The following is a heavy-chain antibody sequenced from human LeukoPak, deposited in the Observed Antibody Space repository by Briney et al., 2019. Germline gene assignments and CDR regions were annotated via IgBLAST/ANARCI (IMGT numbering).Heavy chain of an antibody. J-gene: IGHJ5*02. V-gene: IGHV4-34*01. D-gene: IGHD3-9*01. Sequence: SETLSLTCAVYGGSSSGYYWSWIRQPPGKGLEWIGEINHSGSTNYNPSLKSRVTISVDTSKNQFSLKLSSVTAADTAVYYCGRVRYFGWFDPWGQGTLVTVSS. CDR3: GRVRYFGWFDP. CDR2: INHSGST. CDR1: GGSSSGYY.